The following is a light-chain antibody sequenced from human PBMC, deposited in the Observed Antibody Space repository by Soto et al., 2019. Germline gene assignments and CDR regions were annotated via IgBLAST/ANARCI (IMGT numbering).Light chain of an antibody. J-gene: IGKJ2*01. V-gene: IGKV3-15*01. CDR1: QSVSSN. CDR2: GAS. CDR3: QQYNNWPYT. Sequence: EIVMTQSPATLSVSPGERATLSCRASQSVSSNLAWYQQKPGQAPRLLIYGASTRATGIPARFSGSGSGTEFTLTISSLPSEDFAVYYCQQYNNWPYTFGQGTKLEIK.